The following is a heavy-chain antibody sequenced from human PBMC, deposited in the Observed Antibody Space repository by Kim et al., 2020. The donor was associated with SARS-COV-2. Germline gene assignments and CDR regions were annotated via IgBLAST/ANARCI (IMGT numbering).Heavy chain of an antibody. CDR1: GFTFSSYA. CDR2: ISGSGGST. CDR3: ATRGSSTYRPLDY. V-gene: IGHV3-23*01. D-gene: IGHD2-2*01. J-gene: IGHJ4*02. Sequence: GGSLRLSCAASGFTFSSYAMSWVRQAPGKGLEWVSAISGSGGSTYYADSVKGRFTISRDNSKNTLYLQMNSLRAEDTAVYYCATRGSSTYRPLDYWGQGTLGTVSS.